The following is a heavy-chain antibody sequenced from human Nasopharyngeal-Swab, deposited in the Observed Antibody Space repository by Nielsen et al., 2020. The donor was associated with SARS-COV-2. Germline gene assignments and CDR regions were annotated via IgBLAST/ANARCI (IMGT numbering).Heavy chain of an antibody. V-gene: IGHV3-20*04. CDR3: AGDYYYYYGMDV. CDR2: INWNGGST. CDR1: GFTFDDYG. Sequence: GESLKISCAASGFTFDDYGMSWVRQAPGKGLEWVSGINWNGGSTGYADSVKGRFTISRDNAKNSLYLQMNSLRAEDTAVYYCAGDYYYYYGMDVWGQGTTVTVSS. J-gene: IGHJ6*02.